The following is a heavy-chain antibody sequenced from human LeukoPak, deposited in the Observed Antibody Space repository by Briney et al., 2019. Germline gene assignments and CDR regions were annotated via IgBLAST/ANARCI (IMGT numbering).Heavy chain of an antibody. V-gene: IGHV3-23*01. CDR2: ISGSGGST. D-gene: IGHD3-16*02. Sequence: PGGSLRLSCAASGFTFSSYAMSWVRQAPGKGLEWVSAISGSGGSTYYADSVKGRFTISRDNSKNTLYLQMNSLRAEDTAVYYCARLYDYVWGSYRHFDYWGQGTLVTVSS. J-gene: IGHJ4*02. CDR3: ARLYDYVWGSYRHFDY. CDR1: GFTFSSYA.